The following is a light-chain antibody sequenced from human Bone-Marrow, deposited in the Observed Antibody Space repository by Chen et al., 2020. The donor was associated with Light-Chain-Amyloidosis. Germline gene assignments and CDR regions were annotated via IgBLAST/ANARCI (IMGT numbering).Light chain of an antibody. J-gene: IGKJ4*01. Sequence: EIVLTQSPGTLSLSPGEGGNLSCRASQTISSNYLTWYQQKFGQAPRLLIYGSSSRATGIPDRFTGSGDGADFSLTMNRLAPEDVAMYYCQQYGTTPLAFGGGTKVEIK. CDR2: GSS. V-gene: IGKV3-20*01. CDR1: QTISSNY. CDR3: QQYGTTPLA.